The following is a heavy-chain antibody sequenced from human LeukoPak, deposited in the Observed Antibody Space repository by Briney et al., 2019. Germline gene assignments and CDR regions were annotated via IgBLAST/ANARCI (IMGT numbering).Heavy chain of an antibody. V-gene: IGHV3-7*01. CDR3: ARDHRGIPY. CDR1: GFTFSSYW. J-gene: IGHJ4*02. D-gene: IGHD5-18*01. CDR2: IKQDGSEK. Sequence: QPGGSLRLSCAASGFTFSSYWMSSVRQAPGKGLEWVANIKQDGSEKYYLDSVKGRFTICRDNAKNSLYLQMNSLRAEDTSVYYCARDHRGIPYWGQGTLVTVSS.